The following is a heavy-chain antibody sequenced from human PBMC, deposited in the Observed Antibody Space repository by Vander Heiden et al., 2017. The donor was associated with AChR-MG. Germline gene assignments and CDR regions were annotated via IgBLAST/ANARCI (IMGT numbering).Heavy chain of an antibody. D-gene: IGHD3-22*01. J-gene: IGHJ4*02. CDR1: GGSISSYY. CDR2: IYYSGST. Sequence: QVQLQESGPGLVKPSETLSLTCTVSGGSISSYYWSWIRQPPGKGLEWIGYIYYSGSTNYNPSLKSRVTISVDTSKNQFSLKLSSVTAADTAVYYCASKGSYDSSGTLGYWGQGTLVTVSS. V-gene: IGHV4-59*01. CDR3: ASKGSYDSSGTLGY.